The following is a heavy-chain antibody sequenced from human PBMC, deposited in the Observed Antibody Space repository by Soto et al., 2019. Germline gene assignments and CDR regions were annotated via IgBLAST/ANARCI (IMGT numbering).Heavy chain of an antibody. V-gene: IGHV3-74*01. J-gene: IGHJ4*02. D-gene: IGHD6-13*01. CDR3: ARGGASSSWYPYYFDY. CDR2: INSDGSST. Sequence: GGSLRLSCAASGFTLSNYGMHWVRQPPGKGLVWVSRINSDGSSTSYADSVKGRFTISRDNAKNTLYLQMNSLRAEDTAVYYCARGGASSSWYPYYFDYWGQGTLVTVSS. CDR1: GFTLSNYG.